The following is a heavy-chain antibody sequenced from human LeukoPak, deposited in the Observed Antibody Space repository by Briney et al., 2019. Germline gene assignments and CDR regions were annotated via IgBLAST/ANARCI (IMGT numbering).Heavy chain of an antibody. V-gene: IGHV3-11*04. CDR2: ISSSGSTI. CDR3: ARDDGEYSGYVDY. D-gene: IGHD5-12*01. CDR1: GFTFSDYY. Sequence: GGSLRLSCAASGFTFSDYYMSWIRQAPGKGLECVSYISSSGSTIYYADSVKGRFTISRDNVKNSLYLQMNSLRAEDTAVYYCARDDGEYSGYVDYWGQGTLVTVSS. J-gene: IGHJ4*02.